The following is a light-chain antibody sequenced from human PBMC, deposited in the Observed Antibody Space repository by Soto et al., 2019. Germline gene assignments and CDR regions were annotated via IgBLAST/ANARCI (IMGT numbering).Light chain of an antibody. CDR3: QQNSNWPPIT. V-gene: IGKV3-15*01. J-gene: IGKJ5*01. CDR1: QSISDT. Sequence: EIVMTQSPATLSVSPGGRATLSCRASQSISDTLAWYQQKPGQAPRLLIYGASRRATGFPARFSGSGSGTEFTLTISSLQSEDFAVYYCQQNSNWPPITFGQGTRLEIK. CDR2: GAS.